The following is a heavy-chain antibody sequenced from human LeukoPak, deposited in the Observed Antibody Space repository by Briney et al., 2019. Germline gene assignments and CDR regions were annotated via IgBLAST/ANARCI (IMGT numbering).Heavy chain of an antibody. CDR3: AKDRPNFYEASGSYYKMKGDF. J-gene: IGHJ4*02. D-gene: IGHD3-10*01. Sequence: GGSLRLSCAASGFTFNTHAMSWVRQAPEKGLEWVSSLTRTGRTTYYADSAKGRFTISRDNLKNTVYLQMNSLRGEDTAIYYCAKDRPNFYEASGSYYKMKGDFWGQGTLVTVSS. V-gene: IGHV3-23*01. CDR2: LTRTGRTT. CDR1: GFTFNTHA.